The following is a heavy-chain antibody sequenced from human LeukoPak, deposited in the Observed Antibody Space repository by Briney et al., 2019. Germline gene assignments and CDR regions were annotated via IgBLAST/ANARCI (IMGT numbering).Heavy chain of an antibody. CDR2: INHSGST. D-gene: IGHD3-16*01. CDR1: GGSFSGYY. Sequence: SETLSLTCAVYGGSFSGYYWSWIRQPPGKGLEWIGEINHSGSTNYNPSLKSRVTISVDTSKNQFSLKLSSVTAADTAVYYCARLIMITSGGPKSFDYWGQGTLVTVSS. CDR3: ARLIMITSGGPKSFDY. J-gene: IGHJ4*02. V-gene: IGHV4-34*01.